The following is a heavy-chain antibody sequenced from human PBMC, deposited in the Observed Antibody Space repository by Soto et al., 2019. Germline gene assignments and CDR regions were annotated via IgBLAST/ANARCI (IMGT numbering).Heavy chain of an antibody. CDR3: ARPVTEGMATLYFDY. V-gene: IGHV5-51*01. Sequence: GESLKISGKGSGYSFTSYWIGWVRQMPGKGLEWMGIIYPGDSDTRYSPSFQGQVTISADKSISTAYLQWSSLKASDTAMYYCARPVTEGMATLYFDYWGQGTLVTVSS. J-gene: IGHJ4*02. CDR1: GYSFTSYW. D-gene: IGHD5-12*01. CDR2: IYPGDSDT.